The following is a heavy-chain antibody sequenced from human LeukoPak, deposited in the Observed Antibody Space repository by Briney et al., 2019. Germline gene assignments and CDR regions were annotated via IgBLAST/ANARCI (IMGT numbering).Heavy chain of an antibody. CDR1: GSSISSYY. CDR2: IYYSGST. V-gene: IGHV4-59*01. D-gene: IGHD2-8*01. CDR3: ARGNGGYVGY. Sequence: SETLSLTCTVSGSSISSYYWSWIRLPPGKGLEWIGYIYYSGSTNYNPSLKSRVTISVDTSKNQFSLKLSSVTAADTAVYYCARGNGGYVGYWGQGTLVTVSS. J-gene: IGHJ4*02.